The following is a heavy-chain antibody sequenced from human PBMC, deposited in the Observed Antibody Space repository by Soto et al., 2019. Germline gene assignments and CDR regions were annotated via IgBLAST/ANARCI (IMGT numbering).Heavy chain of an antibody. CDR2: IYYSGST. J-gene: IGHJ6*02. Sequence: SETLSLTCTVSGGSVSSGSYYWSWIRQPPGKGLEWIGYIYYSGSTNYNPSHKSRVTISVDTSKNQFSLKLSSVTAAATAVYYCAREFLLKGFYGMDVWGQGTTVTVSS. CDR3: AREFLLKGFYGMDV. CDR1: GGSVSSGSYY. D-gene: IGHD3-9*01. V-gene: IGHV4-61*01.